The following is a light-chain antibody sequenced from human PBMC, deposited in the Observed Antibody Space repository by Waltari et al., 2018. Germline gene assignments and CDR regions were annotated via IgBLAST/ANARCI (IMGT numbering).Light chain of an antibody. CDR3: QHYWRLPVT. CDR1: QGVSRA. J-gene: IGKJ1*01. V-gene: IGKV3-20*01. Sequence: DIDLTQSPGTLSLFLGERATVSCRTSQGVSRALAWYQQKPGHAPRLLIYGASTRASGIPDRFSRSGSGTDVSLTISILEPDDFAVYYCQHYWRLPVTFGQGTTVEI. CDR2: GAS.